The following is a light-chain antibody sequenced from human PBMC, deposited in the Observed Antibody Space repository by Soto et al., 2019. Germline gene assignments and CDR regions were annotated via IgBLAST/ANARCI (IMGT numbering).Light chain of an antibody. J-gene: IGKJ4*01. Sequence: EILMTHSPDTLSVSPLEIVTLSFRASRTVSNRLAWYQHKPGQAPRLLISGASTGATGIPPRFRGSGSGTEFTLTVDTLQSEDIAIYYCQQYYHWPVTFGGGTKVDIK. CDR2: GAS. V-gene: IGKV3-15*01. CDR1: RTVSNR. CDR3: QQYYHWPVT.